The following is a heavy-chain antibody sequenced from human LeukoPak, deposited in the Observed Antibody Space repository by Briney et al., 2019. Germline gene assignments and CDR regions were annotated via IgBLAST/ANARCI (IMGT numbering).Heavy chain of an antibody. D-gene: IGHD3-3*01. CDR3: ASRPLEWFGPDGY. J-gene: IGHJ4*02. Sequence: KPGGSLRLSCAASGFTFSSYSMNWVRQAPGKGLEWVSSISSSSSYIYYADSVKGRFTISRDNAKNSLYLQMNSLRAEDTAVYYCASRPLEWFGPDGYWGQGTLVTVSS. CDR1: GFTFSSYS. CDR2: ISSSSSYI. V-gene: IGHV3-21*01.